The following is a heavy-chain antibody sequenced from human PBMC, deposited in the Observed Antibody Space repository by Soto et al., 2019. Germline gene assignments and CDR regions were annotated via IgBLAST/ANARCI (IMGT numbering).Heavy chain of an antibody. CDR3: ASGFSGDYNSY. V-gene: IGHV3-23*01. Sequence: PGGSLRLSCAASGFTFSSYRMNWVRQAPGKGLEWVSATSGSGGSTYYAGSVKGRFTISRDNSKSTVYLQMKSPRAEDTAVYYCASGFSGDYNSYWGQGNLVTVSS. CDR2: TSGSGGST. CDR1: GFTFSSYR. D-gene: IGHD4-17*01. J-gene: IGHJ4*02.